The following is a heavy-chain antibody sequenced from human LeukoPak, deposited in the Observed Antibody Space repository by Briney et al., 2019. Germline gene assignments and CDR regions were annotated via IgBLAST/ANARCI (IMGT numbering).Heavy chain of an antibody. CDR1: GGSISSGGYY. Sequence: SETLSLTCTVSGGSISSGGYYWRWIRQHPATGLEWIGYIYYSGSTYYNSSLKSRVTISVDTSKNQFSLKLSSVTAADTAVYYCARVDLRFGEFNRIDYWGQGTLVTVSS. CDR2: IYYSGST. J-gene: IGHJ4*02. D-gene: IGHD3-16*01. V-gene: IGHV4-31*03. CDR3: ARVDLRFGEFNRIDY.